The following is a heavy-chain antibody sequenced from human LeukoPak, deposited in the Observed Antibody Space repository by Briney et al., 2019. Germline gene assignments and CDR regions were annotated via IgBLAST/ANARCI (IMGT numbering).Heavy chain of an antibody. J-gene: IGHJ4*02. V-gene: IGHV3-48*02. CDR3: ARGDGFHYFDY. CDR2: ISSSTTNI. CDR1: GFTFSSYS. D-gene: IGHD5-24*01. Sequence: GGSLRLSCVVSGFTFSSYSMNWVRQAPGKGLEGVSFISSSTTNIYYADSVKGRFTISRDTARNSLYLQMSSLRDEDTAVYYCARGDGFHYFDYWGQGALVTVSS.